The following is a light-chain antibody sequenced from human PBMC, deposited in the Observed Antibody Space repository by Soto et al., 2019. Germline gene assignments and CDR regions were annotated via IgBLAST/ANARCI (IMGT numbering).Light chain of an antibody. J-gene: IGKJ1*01. CDR2: KAS. Sequence: DIQMTHSPSTLSGSVGDRVTITCRASQTISSWLAWYQQKPGKAPKLLIYKASTLKSGVPSRFSGSGSGPEFTLTISSLQPDDFPTYYCQHYNSYSEPFGHGMKVDIX. V-gene: IGKV1-5*03. CDR1: QTISSW. CDR3: QHYNSYSEP.